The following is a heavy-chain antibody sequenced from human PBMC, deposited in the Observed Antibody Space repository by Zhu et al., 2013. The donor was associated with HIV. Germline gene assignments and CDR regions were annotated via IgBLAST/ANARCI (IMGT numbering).Heavy chain of an antibody. CDR1: GYTFTSYG. D-gene: IGHD3-9*01. CDR3: ARDVYDILTGTLYYYYYYGMDV. J-gene: IGHJ6*02. CDR2: ISAYNGNT. V-gene: IGHV1-18*01. Sequence: VQLVQSGAEVKKPGASVKVSCKASGYTFTSYGISWVRQAPGQGLEWMGWISAYNGNTNYAQKLQGRVTMTTDTSTSTAYMELRSLRSDDTAVYYCARDVYDILTGTLYYYYYYGMDVWGQGTTVTVSS.